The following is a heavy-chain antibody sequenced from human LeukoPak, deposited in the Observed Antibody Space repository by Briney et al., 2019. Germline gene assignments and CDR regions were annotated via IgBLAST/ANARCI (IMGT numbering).Heavy chain of an antibody. J-gene: IGHJ4*02. CDR1: GFTFSSYW. CDR2: ISSDGTIT. CDR3: AALEPDY. Sequence: AGTLRLSCAASGFTFSSYWRHWVRQAPGKGLVWVSRISSDGTITGYADSVKGRFTISRDNAKNTLYLQMNSLRAEDAAVYYCAALEPDYWGQGTLVTVSS. D-gene: IGHD3-16*02. V-gene: IGHV3-74*01.